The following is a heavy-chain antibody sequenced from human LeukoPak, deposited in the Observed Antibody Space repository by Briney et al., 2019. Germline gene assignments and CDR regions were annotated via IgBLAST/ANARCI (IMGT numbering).Heavy chain of an antibody. D-gene: IGHD4-17*01. V-gene: IGHV4-59*01. J-gene: IGHJ4*02. CDR2: IYYSGST. CDR1: GGSISSYY. CDR3: ASHDYGDWYFDY. Sequence: SETLSLTCPVSGGSISSYYWSWIRQPPGKGLEWIGYIYYSGSTNYNPSLKSRVTISVDTSKNQFSLKLSSVTAADTAVYYCASHDYGDWYFDYWGQGTLVTVSS.